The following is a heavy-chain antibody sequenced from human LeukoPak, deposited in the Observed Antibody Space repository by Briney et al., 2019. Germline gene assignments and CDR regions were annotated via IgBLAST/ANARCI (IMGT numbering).Heavy chain of an antibody. CDR2: IYTSGST. J-gene: IGHJ6*03. V-gene: IGHV4-61*02. Sequence: PSETLSLTCTVSGGSISSGSYYWSWIRQPAGKGLEWIGRIYTSGSTNYNPSLKSRVTISVDTSKNQFSLKLSSVTAADTALYYCASNSGYMDVWGKGTTVTVSS. CDR1: GGSISSGSYY. D-gene: IGHD3-10*01. CDR3: ASNSGYMDV.